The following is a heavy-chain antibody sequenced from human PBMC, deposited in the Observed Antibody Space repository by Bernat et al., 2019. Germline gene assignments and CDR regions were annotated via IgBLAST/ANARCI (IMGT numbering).Heavy chain of an antibody. Sequence: EVQLVETGGGLIQPGGSLRLSCAASGFIVSTHYMSWVRQAPGKGLEWVSVIYSAGSTYYADSVHGRFSISRDISKNTVYLQMDSLRAEDTAVYFCARGAAVAGVFDFDYWGQGAGHRLL. V-gene: IGHV3-53*02. CDR1: GFIVSTHY. D-gene: IGHD6-19*01. J-gene: IGHJ4*02. CDR2: IYSAGST. CDR3: ARGAAVAGVFDFDY.